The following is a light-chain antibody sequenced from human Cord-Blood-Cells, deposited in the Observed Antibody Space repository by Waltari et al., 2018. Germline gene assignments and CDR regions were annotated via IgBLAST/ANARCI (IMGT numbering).Light chain of an antibody. CDR2: GNN. Sequence: QSVLTQPPSASGTPGQRVTISCSGSSSNIGSNTVNWSQQPPGTAPKLLIYGNNQGPSGVPDRFSGSKSGTSASRAISGLQSEDEADYYCAAWDDSLNGPVFGGGTKLTVL. J-gene: IGLJ3*02. V-gene: IGLV1-44*01. CDR3: AAWDDSLNGPV. CDR1: SSNIGSNT.